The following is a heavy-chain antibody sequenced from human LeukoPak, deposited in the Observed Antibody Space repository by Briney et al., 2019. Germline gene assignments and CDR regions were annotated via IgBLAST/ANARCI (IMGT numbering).Heavy chain of an antibody. Sequence: GGSLRLSCAASGFTVSNKYMTWVRQAPGKGLEWVSLIYSDGRTYYADSVKGRCTISRDNSKNTLYLQMNSLRAEDTAVYFCARGLFLSGYLDAFDVWGQGTVVTVSS. V-gene: IGHV3-53*01. J-gene: IGHJ3*01. CDR3: ARGLFLSGYLDAFDV. CDR1: GFTVSNKY. D-gene: IGHD3-22*01. CDR2: IYSDGRT.